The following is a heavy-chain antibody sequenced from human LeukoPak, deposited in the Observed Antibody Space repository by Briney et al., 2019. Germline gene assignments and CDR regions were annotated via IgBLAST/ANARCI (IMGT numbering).Heavy chain of an antibody. CDR2: IKEDGSEK. J-gene: IGHJ4*02. V-gene: IGHV3-7*01. D-gene: IGHD5-18*01. CDR1: GFTISSYW. Sequence: GGSLRLSCAASGFTISSYWMSWVRQAPGKGLEWVANIKEDGSEKYDVDSVKGRVTLSRDNGKNSLYLQMNSLRAEATAVYSCPRGVGLGEYSYGYQVYWGQGTLVTVSS. CDR3: PRGVGLGEYSYGYQVY.